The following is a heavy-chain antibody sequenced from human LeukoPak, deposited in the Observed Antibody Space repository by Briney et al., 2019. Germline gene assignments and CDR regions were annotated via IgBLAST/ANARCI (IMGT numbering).Heavy chain of an antibody. V-gene: IGHV1-2*02. CDR2: INPKSGGT. D-gene: IGHD6-13*01. J-gene: IGHJ1*01. CDR1: GYTFTGYY. Sequence: ASVTVSCKASGYTFTGYYMHWVRQAPGQGLEWMGWINPKSGGTNYAQKFQGRVTMTRDTSISTAYMELSRLRSDDTAVYYCARDGTHYSSSWYQEISFQHWGQGTLVTVSS. CDR3: ARDGTHYSSSWYQEISFQH.